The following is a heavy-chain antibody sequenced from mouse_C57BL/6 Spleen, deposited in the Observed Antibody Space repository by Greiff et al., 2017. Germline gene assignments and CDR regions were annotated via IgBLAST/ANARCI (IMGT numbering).Heavy chain of an antibody. CDR2: INPSTGGT. J-gene: IGHJ4*01. V-gene: IGHV1-42*01. D-gene: IGHD1-1*01. CDR1: GYSFTGYY. Sequence: VQLQQSGPELVKPGASVKISCKASGYSFTGYYMNWVKQSPEKSLEWIGEINPSTGGTTYNQKFKAKATLTVDKSSSTAYMQLKSLTSEDSAVYYCARRGTTVAMDYWGQGTSVTVAS. CDR3: ARRGTTVAMDY.